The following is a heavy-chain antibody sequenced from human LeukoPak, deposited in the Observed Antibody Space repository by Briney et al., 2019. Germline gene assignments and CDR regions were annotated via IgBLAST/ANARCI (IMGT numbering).Heavy chain of an antibody. CDR1: GFTFSSYA. CDR3: AKDFEGFGELWGTFDY. V-gene: IGHV3-23*01. CDR2: ISGSGGST. D-gene: IGHD3-10*01. J-gene: IGHJ4*02. Sequence: GGSLSLSCAASGFTFSSYAMTWVRQAPGKGLEWVSGISGSGGSTYYADSVKGRFTISGDNSKNTLYLQMNSLRAEDTAVYYCAKDFEGFGELWGTFDYWGQGTLVTVSS.